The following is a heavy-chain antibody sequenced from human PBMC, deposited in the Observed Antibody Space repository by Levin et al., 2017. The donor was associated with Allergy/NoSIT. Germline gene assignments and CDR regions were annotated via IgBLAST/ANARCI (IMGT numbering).Heavy chain of an antibody. CDR1: GFTFSSYA. J-gene: IGHJ4*02. CDR2: ISGSGGST. CDR3: AKDSCSGSCYPADFSDY. Sequence: GGSLRLSCAASGFTFSSYAMSWVRQAPGKGLEWVSAISGSGGSTYYADSVKGWFTISRDNSKNTLYLQMNSLRAEDTAVYYCAKDSCSGSCYPADFSDYWGQGTLVTVSS. D-gene: IGHD2-15*01. V-gene: IGHV3-23*01.